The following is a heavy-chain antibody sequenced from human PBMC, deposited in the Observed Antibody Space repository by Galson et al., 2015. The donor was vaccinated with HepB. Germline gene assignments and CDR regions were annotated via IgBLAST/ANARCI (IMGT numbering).Heavy chain of an antibody. D-gene: IGHD3-22*01. CDR2: ISSSSSYT. J-gene: IGHJ4*02. V-gene: IGHV3-11*05. CDR1: GFTFSDYY. Sequence: SLRLSCAASGFTFSDYYMSWIRQAPGKGLEWVSYISSSSSYTNYADSVKGRFTISRDNAKNSLYLQMNSLRAEDTAVYYCAREYYYDSSGLGFDYWGQGTLVTVSS. CDR3: AREYYYDSSGLGFDY.